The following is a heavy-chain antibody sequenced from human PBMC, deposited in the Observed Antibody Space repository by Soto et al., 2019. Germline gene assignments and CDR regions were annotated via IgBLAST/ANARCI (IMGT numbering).Heavy chain of an antibody. CDR3: ARDKEVLLTNYGMAV. V-gene: IGHV3-74*01. Sequence: PVGSLILSCTAPRFTFGRYWMHWVRQAPGKGLVWVSDINVDGTETWYADSVKGRFTISRDNDKKTLYLHMTGLRVDDTGVYYCARDKEVLLTNYGMAVWGQGTTVTVSS. CDR1: RFTFGRYW. J-gene: IGHJ6*02. CDR2: INVDGTET.